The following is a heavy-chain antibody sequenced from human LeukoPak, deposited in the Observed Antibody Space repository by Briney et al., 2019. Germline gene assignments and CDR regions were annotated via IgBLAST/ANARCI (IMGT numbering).Heavy chain of an antibody. J-gene: IGHJ4*02. CDR1: GVSISSYH. V-gene: IGHV4-4*07. CDR2: IYTNETT. CDR3: ARSQNSDYYYVYDY. D-gene: IGHD3-22*01. Sequence: SETLSLTCTVSGVSISSYHWSWIRQAAGKGLEWIGRIYTNETTNYNPSLKSRVTMSIDTSKNQFSLKLSSVTAADTAVYYCARSQNSDYYYVYDYWGQGSLVTVSS.